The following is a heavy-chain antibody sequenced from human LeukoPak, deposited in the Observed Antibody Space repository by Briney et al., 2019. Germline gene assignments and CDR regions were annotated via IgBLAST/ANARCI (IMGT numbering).Heavy chain of an antibody. CDR3: ARDAWVLLWLGELESFDY. V-gene: IGHV1-18*01. CDR2: ISAYNGNT. J-gene: IGHJ4*02. Sequence: GASVKVSCKASGYTFTSYGISWVRQAPGQGLEWMGWISAYNGNTNYAQKLQGRVTMTTDTSTSTAYMELRSLRSDDTAVYYCARDAWVLLWLGELESFDYWGQGTLVTVSS. CDR1: GYTFTSYG. D-gene: IGHD3-10*01.